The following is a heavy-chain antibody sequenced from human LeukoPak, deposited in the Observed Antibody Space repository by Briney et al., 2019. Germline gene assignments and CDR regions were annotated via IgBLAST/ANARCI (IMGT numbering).Heavy chain of an antibody. D-gene: IGHD2-2*01. CDR1: GGSFSGYY. V-gene: IGHV4-34*01. CDR2: INHSGST. CDR3: ARDSEGYCSSTSCSLDY. Sequence: SETLSLTCAVYGGSFSGYYWSWIRQPPGKGLEWIGEINHSGSTNYNPSLKSRVTISVDTSKNQFSLKLSSVTAADTAVYYCARDSEGYCSSTSCSLDYWGQGTLVTISS. J-gene: IGHJ4*02.